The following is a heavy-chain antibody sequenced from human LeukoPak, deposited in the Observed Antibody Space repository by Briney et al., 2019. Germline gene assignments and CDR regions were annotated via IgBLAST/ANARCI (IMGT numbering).Heavy chain of an antibody. CDR3: ANALVVAATLPRLVY. V-gene: IGHV3-23*01. D-gene: IGHD2-15*01. CDR2: ISYSGGST. Sequence: PGRSPRLSCAASGFTFWSYGMHWVRQAPGKGLEWVSAISYSGGSTYYADSVKGRFTISRDNSKNTLYLQMNSLRAEDTAVYYCANALVVAATLPRLVYWGQGTLVTVSS. CDR1: GFTFWSYG. J-gene: IGHJ4*02.